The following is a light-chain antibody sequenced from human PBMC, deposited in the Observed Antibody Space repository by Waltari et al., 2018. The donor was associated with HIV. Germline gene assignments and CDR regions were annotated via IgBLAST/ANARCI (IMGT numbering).Light chain of an antibody. Sequence: YVLTQPPSVSVAPGKTATITCGGDRIGTKSVHWYQKKSGQAPQLIIYYDSDRPSGFPGRFSGSNSGSTATLTVSRVEAGDGADYYCEVWDETRNHVVFGGGTKLFAL. CDR2: YDS. CDR1: RIGTKS. V-gene: IGLV3-21*04. CDR3: EVWDETRNHVV. J-gene: IGLJ2*01.